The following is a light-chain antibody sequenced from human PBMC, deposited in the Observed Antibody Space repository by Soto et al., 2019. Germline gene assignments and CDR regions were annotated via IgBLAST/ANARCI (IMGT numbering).Light chain of an antibody. Sequence: DIQLTQSPSFLSASVGDRVTITCRASQGISSYLAWYQQKPGKATKLLIYAASTVQSGVPSRFSGSGSGTEFTLTISSLQPEDFATDYCQQLNCYPLTFGVGTKVEIK. J-gene: IGKJ4*02. V-gene: IGKV1-9*01. CDR2: AAS. CDR3: QQLNCYPLT. CDR1: QGISSY.